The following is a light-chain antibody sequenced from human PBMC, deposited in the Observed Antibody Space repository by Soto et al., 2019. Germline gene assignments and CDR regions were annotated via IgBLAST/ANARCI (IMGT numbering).Light chain of an antibody. CDR1: SSDIGSNY. J-gene: IGLJ1*01. V-gene: IGLV1-47*01. CDR3: AAGDNSLIGGGV. Sequence: QSVLTQPPSASGTPGQRVTISCSGSSSDIGSNYVYWYQQLPGMAPKLLIYRNNQRPSGVPDRFSGSKSGTSASLAISGLRSEVGFFYYWAAGDNSLIGGGVFEPGTKDTV. CDR2: RNN.